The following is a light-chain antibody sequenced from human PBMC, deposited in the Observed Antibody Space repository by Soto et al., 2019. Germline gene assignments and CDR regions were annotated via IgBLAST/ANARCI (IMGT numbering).Light chain of an antibody. J-gene: IGLJ2*01. CDR2: EGS. V-gene: IGLV2-23*01. Sequence: QSALTQPASVSGSPGQSITISCTGTSSDVGSYNLVSWYQQHPGKAPKLMIYEGSKRPSGVSNRFSGSKSGNTASLTISGLQAEDEAADYCCSYAGSSTHVVFGGGTKVTVL. CDR3: CSYAGSSTHVV. CDR1: SSDVGSYNL.